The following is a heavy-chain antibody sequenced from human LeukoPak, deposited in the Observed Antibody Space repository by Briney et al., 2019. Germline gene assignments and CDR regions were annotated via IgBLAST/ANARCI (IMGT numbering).Heavy chain of an antibody. CDR3: AKGNCSSTTCWDWFDP. Sequence: GRSLRLSCAASGFTFGRHAMNWVRQTPVKGLEWVSVISGSGGSTYYADSVKGRFTISRDNSKNTLYLQMKSLRAEDTAIYYCAKGNCSSTTCWDWFDPWGQGTLVTVSS. J-gene: IGHJ5*02. CDR2: ISGSGGST. CDR1: GFTFGRHA. D-gene: IGHD2-2*01. V-gene: IGHV3-23*01.